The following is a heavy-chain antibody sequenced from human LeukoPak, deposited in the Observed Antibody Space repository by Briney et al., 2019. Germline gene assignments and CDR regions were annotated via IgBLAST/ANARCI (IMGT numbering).Heavy chain of an antibody. Sequence: SETLSLTCAVYGGSFSGYYWSWIRQPPGKGLEWIGEINHSGSTNYNPSLKSRVTVSVDTSKNQFSLKLSSVTAADTAVYYCARASRATLGYMDVWGKGTTVTVSS. CDR2: INHSGST. V-gene: IGHV4-34*01. CDR3: ARASRATLGYMDV. CDR1: GGSFSGYY. J-gene: IGHJ6*03. D-gene: IGHD2-2*01.